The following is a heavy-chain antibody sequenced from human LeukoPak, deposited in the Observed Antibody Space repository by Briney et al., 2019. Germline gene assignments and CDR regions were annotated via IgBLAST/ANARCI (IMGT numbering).Heavy chain of an antibody. CDR3: ARRYCSSTSCYLDWFDP. D-gene: IGHD2-2*01. Sequence: GESLQISCKGSGYSFTSYWISWGRRMPGKGLEWMGRIDPSDSYTNYSPSFQGHVTISADKSISTAYLQWSSLKASDTAMYYCARRYCSSTSCYLDWFDPWGQGTLVTVSS. CDR2: IDPSDSYT. V-gene: IGHV5-10-1*01. CDR1: GYSFTSYW. J-gene: IGHJ5*02.